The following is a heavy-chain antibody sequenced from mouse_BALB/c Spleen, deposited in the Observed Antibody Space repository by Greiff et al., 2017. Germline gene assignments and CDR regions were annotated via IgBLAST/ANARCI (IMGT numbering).Heavy chain of an antibody. V-gene: IGHV1S137*01. Sequence: VQLQQSGAELVRPGVSVKISCKGSGYTFTDYAMHWVKQSHAKSLEWIGVISTYYGDASYNQKFKGKATMTVDKSSSTAYMELARLTSEDSAIYYCARGPTASWFAYWGQGTLVTVSA. CDR3: ARGPTASWFAY. CDR1: GYTFTDYA. CDR2: ISTYYGDA. J-gene: IGHJ3*01. D-gene: IGHD1-2*01.